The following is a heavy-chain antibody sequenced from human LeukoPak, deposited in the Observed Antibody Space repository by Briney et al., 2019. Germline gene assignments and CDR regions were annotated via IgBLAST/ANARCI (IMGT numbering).Heavy chain of an antibody. D-gene: IGHD3-22*01. CDR1: GFTFSTYA. CDR2: ISYDGSNK. V-gene: IGHV3-30-3*01. Sequence: GGSLRLSCAASGFTFSTYAMSWARQAPGKGLEWVAVISYDGSNKYYADSVKGRFTISRDNSKNTLYLQMNSLRAEDTAVYYCATHYYDSSGYYSPDYWGQGTLVTVSS. CDR3: ATHYYDSSGYYSPDY. J-gene: IGHJ4*02.